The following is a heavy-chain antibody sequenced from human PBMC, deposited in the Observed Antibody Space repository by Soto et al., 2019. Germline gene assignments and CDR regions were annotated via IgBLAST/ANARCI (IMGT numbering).Heavy chain of an antibody. CDR3: ARGLTTVTREDPYYFDQ. V-gene: IGHV3-74*01. J-gene: IGHJ4*02. CDR1: GFTFSSYW. Sequence: PGGSLRLSCAASGFTFSSYWMHWVRQAPGKGLVWVSRINSDGSSTSYADSVKGRFTISRDNAKNTLYLQMNSLRAEDTAVYYCARGLTTVTREDPYYFDQWGQGTLVTVSS. D-gene: IGHD4-17*01. CDR2: INSDGSST.